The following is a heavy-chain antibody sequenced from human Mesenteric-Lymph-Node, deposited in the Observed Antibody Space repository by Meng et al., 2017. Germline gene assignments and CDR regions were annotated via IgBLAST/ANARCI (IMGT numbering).Heavy chain of an antibody. V-gene: IGHV3-21*01. CDR3: ARDSPSGRYFDY. CDR2: ISSSSSYI. D-gene: IGHD6-19*01. CDR1: GFTFSSYS. Sequence: GESLKISCAASGFTFSSYSMNWVRQAPGKGLEWVSSISSSSSYIYYADSVQGRFTISRDNAKNSLYLQMNSLRAEDTAVYYCARDSPSGRYFDYWGQGTLVTVSS. J-gene: IGHJ4*02.